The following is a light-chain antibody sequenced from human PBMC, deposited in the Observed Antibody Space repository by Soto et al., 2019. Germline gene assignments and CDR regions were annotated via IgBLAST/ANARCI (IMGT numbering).Light chain of an antibody. J-gene: IGLJ1*01. Sequence: QSALTQPRSVSGSPGQSVTISCTGTSRDVAGYRYVSWYQQHPGKAPKVIIYDVTQRPSGVPDRFSGSKSGNAASLTISGLQAEDEADYYCCAYAGSHTKYVFGTGTKVTVL. CDR2: DVT. CDR3: CAYAGSHTKYV. CDR1: SRDVAGYRY. V-gene: IGLV2-11*01.